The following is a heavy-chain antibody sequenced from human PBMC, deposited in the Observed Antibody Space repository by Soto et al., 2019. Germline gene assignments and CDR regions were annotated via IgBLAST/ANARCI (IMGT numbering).Heavy chain of an antibody. D-gene: IGHD3-10*01. Sequence: GGSLRLSCAASGFTFSSYAMHWVRQAPGKGLEYVSAISSNGGSTYYADSVKGRFTISRDNSKNTLYLQMSSLRAEDTAVYYCVKHYYGSGSYYNDIDYWGQGTLVTVSS. CDR1: GFTFSSYA. J-gene: IGHJ4*02. CDR2: ISSNGGST. CDR3: VKHYYGSGSYYNDIDY. V-gene: IGHV3-64D*06.